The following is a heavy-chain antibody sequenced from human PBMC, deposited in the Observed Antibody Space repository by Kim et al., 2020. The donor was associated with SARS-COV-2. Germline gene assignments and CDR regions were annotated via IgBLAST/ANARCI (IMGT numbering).Heavy chain of an antibody. D-gene: IGHD3-3*01. CDR3: AREPVLRFLASHRGYFDY. CDR2: INPNSGGT. J-gene: IGHJ4*02. V-gene: IGHV1-2*02. Sequence: ASVKVSCKASGYTFTGYYMHWVRQAPGQGLEWMGWINPNSGGTNYAQKFQGRVTMTRDTSISTAYMELSRLRSDDTAVYYCAREPVLRFLASHRGYFDYWGQGTLVTVSS. CDR1: GYTFTGYY.